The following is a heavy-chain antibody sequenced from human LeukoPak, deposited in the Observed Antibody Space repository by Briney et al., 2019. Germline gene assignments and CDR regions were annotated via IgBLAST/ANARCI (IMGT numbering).Heavy chain of an antibody. J-gene: IGHJ4*02. CDR1: GFTFSSSA. V-gene: IGHV3-23*01. CDR3: AKALGRLYYGSGSYQIDY. Sequence: GGSLRLSCAASGFTFSSSAMSWVRQAPGKGPEWVSSITNTGGSTYSIDSVKGRFTISRDNSKNTLYLQMNSLRAEDTAVYYCAKALGRLYYGSGSYQIDYWGQGTLVTVSS. D-gene: IGHD3-10*01. CDR2: ITNTGGST.